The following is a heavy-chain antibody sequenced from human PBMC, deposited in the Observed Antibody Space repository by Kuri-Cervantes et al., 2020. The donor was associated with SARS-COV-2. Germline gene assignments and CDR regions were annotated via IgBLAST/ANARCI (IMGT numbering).Heavy chain of an antibody. J-gene: IGHJ6*02. Sequence: GGSLRLSCEASGFSFSSYAMSWVRQAPGKGLEWVSVISGSGTGTYYADSVKGRFTISRDNSKNTLYLQMNSLRAEDTAVYFCAKDPTATTEYCYAMVVWGQGTTVTVSS. CDR1: GFSFSSYA. CDR2: ISGSGTGT. D-gene: IGHD4-17*01. V-gene: IGHV3-23*01. CDR3: AKDPTATTEYCYAMVV.